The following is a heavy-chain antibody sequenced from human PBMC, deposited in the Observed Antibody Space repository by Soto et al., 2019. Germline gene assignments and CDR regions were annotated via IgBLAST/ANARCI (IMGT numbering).Heavy chain of an antibody. CDR3: ASRSSGWYFEY. CDR2: ISGSGGST. V-gene: IGHV3-23*01. CDR1: GFTFSSYA. J-gene: IGHJ4*02. Sequence: EVQLLESGGGLVQPGGSLRLSCAASGFTFSSYAMNWVRQAPGKGLEWVSVISGSGGSTYYADSVKGRFTISRDNSKNTLYLPMNSLRAEDTAVYYCASRSSGWYFEYWGQGTLVTVSS. D-gene: IGHD6-19*01.